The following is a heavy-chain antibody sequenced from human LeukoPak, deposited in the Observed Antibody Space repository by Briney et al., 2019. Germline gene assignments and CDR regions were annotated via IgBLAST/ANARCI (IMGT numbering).Heavy chain of an antibody. J-gene: IGHJ6*02. CDR3: AKDFRSVYFWRGSMPYYGMDV. CDR1: GFTFSNYG. D-gene: IGHD3-3*01. V-gene: IGHV3-30*18. Sequence: GGSLRLSCAASGFTFSNYGMHWVRQAPGKGLEWVAVISDDGSNKYYADSVKGRFTISRDNAKNTLYLQMNSLRAEDTAVYYCAKDFRSVYFWRGSMPYYGMDVWGQGTTVTVPS. CDR2: ISDDGSNK.